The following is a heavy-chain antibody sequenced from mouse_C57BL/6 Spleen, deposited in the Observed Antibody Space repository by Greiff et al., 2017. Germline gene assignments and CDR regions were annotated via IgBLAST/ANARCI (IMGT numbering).Heavy chain of an antibody. CDR3: ARAWYFDV. J-gene: IGHJ1*03. V-gene: IGHV5-4*01. CDR1: GFTFSSYA. Sequence: EVQRVESGGGLVKPGGSLKLSCAASGFTFSSYAMCWVRQTPEKRLEWVATISDGGSYTYYPDNVKGRFTISRDNAKNNLYLQMSHLKSEDTAMYYCARAWYFDVWGTGTTVTVSS. CDR2: ISDGGSYT.